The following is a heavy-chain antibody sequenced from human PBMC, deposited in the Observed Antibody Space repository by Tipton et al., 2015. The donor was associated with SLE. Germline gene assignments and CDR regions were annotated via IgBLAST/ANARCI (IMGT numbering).Heavy chain of an antibody. D-gene: IGHD7-27*01. CDR1: GGSFSGYY. J-gene: IGHJ4*02. CDR3: ARGELGIRTFDY. CDR2: INHSGST. V-gene: IGHV4-34*01. Sequence: TLSLTCAVYGGSFSGYYWSWIRQPPGKGLEWIREINHSGSTNYNPSLKSRVTISVDTSKNQFSLKLSSVTAADTAVYYCARGELGIRTFDYWGQGTLVTVSS.